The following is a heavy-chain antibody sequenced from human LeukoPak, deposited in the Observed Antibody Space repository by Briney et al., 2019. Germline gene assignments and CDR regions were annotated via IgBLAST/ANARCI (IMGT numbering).Heavy chain of an antibody. J-gene: IGHJ6*02. CDR1: GFAFSSYW. V-gene: IGHV3-74*01. CDR2: INSDGSST. D-gene: IGHD1-14*01. CDR3: ATGQGHGMDV. Sequence: GGSRRPSCAASGFAFSSYWMHWVRQAPGKGLGWVSRINSDGSSTSYAGSVKGRFTISRDNAKNTLYLQMNSLRAEDTAVYYCATGQGHGMDVWGQGTTVTVSS.